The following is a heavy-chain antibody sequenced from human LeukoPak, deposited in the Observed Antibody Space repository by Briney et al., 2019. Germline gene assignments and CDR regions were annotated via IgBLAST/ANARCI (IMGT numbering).Heavy chain of an antibody. Sequence: GGSLRLSCAASEFTFTDYYMTWIRQAPGKGLEWVPYISSSGNTIYYADSVKGRFTISRDNAKNSLYLQMNSLRAEDTAVYYCARITADGYGMDVWGQGTTVTVSS. CDR1: EFTFTDYY. CDR2: ISSSGNTI. CDR3: ARITADGYGMDV. J-gene: IGHJ6*02. V-gene: IGHV3-11*01. D-gene: IGHD6-13*01.